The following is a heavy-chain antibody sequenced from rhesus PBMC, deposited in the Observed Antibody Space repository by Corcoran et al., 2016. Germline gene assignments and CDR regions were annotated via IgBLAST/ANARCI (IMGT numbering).Heavy chain of an antibody. CDR3: TTDPYPHVLQYLDWLLSTDDIYGLDS. J-gene: IGHJ6*01. Sequence: EVQLVESGGGLVQPGGSLSLSCAAPGFTFSNSGMNWVRQASGKGLEWVARIKRKADGETADYAASVKGRFTISRDDSKNTLYLQMNSLKTEDTAVYYCTTDPYPHVLQYLDWLLSTDDIYGLDSWGQGVVVTVSS. CDR1: GFTFSNSG. V-gene: IGHV3-30*01. CDR2: IKRKADGETA. D-gene: IGHD3-3*01.